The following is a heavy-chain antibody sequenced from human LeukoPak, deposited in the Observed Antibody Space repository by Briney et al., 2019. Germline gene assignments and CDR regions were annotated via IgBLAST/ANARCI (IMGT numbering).Heavy chain of an antibody. CDR3: ARAPFQTMIVVVENAFDI. Sequence: PSETLSLTCTVSGDSISSGSYYWSWIRQPAGKGLEWIVRIYTSGSTNYNPSLKSRVTISVDTSKNQFSLKLSSVTAADTAVYYCARAPFQTMIVVVENAFDIWGQGTMVTVSS. V-gene: IGHV4-61*02. CDR2: IYTSGST. J-gene: IGHJ3*02. D-gene: IGHD3-22*01. CDR1: GDSISSGSYY.